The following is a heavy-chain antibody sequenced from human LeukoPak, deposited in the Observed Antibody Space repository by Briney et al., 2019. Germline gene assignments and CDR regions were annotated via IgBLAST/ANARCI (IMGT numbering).Heavy chain of an antibody. CDR1: GGSFSGYY. V-gene: IGHV4-34*01. J-gene: IGHJ4*02. Sequence: PSETLSLTCAVYGGSFSGYYWSWIRQPPGKGLEWIGEINHSRSTNYNPSLKSRVTISVDTSKNQFSLKLSSVTAADTAVYYCARGMRGSYRSFDYWGQGTLVTVSS. D-gene: IGHD1-26*01. CDR3: ARGMRGSYRSFDY. CDR2: INHSRST.